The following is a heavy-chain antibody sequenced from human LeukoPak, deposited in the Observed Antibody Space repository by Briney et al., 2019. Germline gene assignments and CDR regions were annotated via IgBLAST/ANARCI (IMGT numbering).Heavy chain of an antibody. Sequence: GSSVKVSCKASGGTFSSYAISWVRQAPGQGLEWMGGIIPIFGTANYAQKFQGRVTITTDESTSTAYMELSSLRSEDTAVYYCARGAIIDYGGDFDYWGQGTLVTVSS. CDR1: GGTFSSYA. CDR3: ARGAIIDYGGDFDY. V-gene: IGHV1-69*05. D-gene: IGHD4-23*01. J-gene: IGHJ4*02. CDR2: IIPIFGTA.